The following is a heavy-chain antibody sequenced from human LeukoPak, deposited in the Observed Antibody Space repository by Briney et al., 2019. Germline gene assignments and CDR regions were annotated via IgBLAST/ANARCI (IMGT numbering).Heavy chain of an antibody. CDR1: GFTFSSYA. J-gene: IGHJ3*02. V-gene: IGHV3-30-3*01. D-gene: IGHD3-10*01. CDR2: ISYDGSNK. CDR3: ARGAMVRGVTNDAFDN. Sequence: PGGSLRLSCAASGFTFSSYAMHWVRQAPGKGLEWVAVISYDGSNKYYADSVKGRFTISRDNSKNTLYLQMNSLRAEDTAVYYCARGAMVRGVTNDAFDNWGQGTMVTVSS.